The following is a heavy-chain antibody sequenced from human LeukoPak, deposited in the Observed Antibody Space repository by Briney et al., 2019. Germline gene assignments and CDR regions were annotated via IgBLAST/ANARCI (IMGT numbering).Heavy chain of an antibody. Sequence: GASVKVSCKASGYTFTSYYMHWVRQAPGQGLEWMGWINPNSGGTNYAQKFQGRVTMTRDTSISTAYMELSRLRSDDTAVYYCAREGGRYCSSTSCYLYYWGQGTLVTVSS. J-gene: IGHJ4*02. CDR3: AREGGRYCSSTSCYLYY. D-gene: IGHD2-2*01. V-gene: IGHV1-2*02. CDR2: INPNSGGT. CDR1: GYTFTSYY.